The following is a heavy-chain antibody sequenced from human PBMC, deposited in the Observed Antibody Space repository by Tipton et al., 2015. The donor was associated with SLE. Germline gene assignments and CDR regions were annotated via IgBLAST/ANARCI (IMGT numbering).Heavy chain of an antibody. CDR2: ISWNSGSI. J-gene: IGHJ4*02. D-gene: IGHD2-21*01. Sequence: SLRLSCAASGFTFDDYAMHWVRQAPGKGLEWVSGISWNSGSIGYADSVKGRFTISRDNAKNSLYLQMNSLRAEDTAVYYCAKDGGVSGDYWGQGTLVTVSS. CDR1: GFTFDDYA. CDR3: AKDGGVSGDY. V-gene: IGHV3-9*01.